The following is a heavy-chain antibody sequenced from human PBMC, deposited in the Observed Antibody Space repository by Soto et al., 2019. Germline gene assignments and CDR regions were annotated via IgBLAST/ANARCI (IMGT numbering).Heavy chain of an antibody. Sequence: EVQLVESGGGLVQPGGSLGLSCAASGFTFSSYWMNWVRLAPGKGLEWVAHIKQSGSDRYYVDSVRGRFTISRDNAKNSLYLQMNSLRVEDTAMYYCASVKSWAVSPWGQGTLVTVSS. D-gene: IGHD3-10*01. J-gene: IGHJ5*02. CDR2: IKQSGSDR. V-gene: IGHV3-7*01. CDR3: ASVKSWAVSP. CDR1: GFTFSSYW.